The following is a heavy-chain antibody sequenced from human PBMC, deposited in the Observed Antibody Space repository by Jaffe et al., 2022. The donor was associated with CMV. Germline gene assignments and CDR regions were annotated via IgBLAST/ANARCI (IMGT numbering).Heavy chain of an antibody. D-gene: IGHD3-22*01. Sequence: EVQLVETGGGLVQPGGSLRLSCAASGFTVSNNYMTWIRQAPGKGLEWVSVIYSDDTTYYADSVKGRFTISRDNSKNTVYLQMNSLRVEDTAVYYCARAGRGSGSYFGYFDLWGQGTLVTASS. J-gene: IGHJ4*02. V-gene: IGHV3-53*02. CDR2: IYSDDTT. CDR1: GFTVSNNY. CDR3: ARAGRGSGSYFGYFDL.